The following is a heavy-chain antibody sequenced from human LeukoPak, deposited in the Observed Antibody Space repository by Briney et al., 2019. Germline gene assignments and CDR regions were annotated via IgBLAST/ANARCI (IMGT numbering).Heavy chain of an antibody. J-gene: IGHJ2*01. CDR1: GFTFSSCA. D-gene: IGHD6-13*01. CDR2: ISGSGGST. CDR3: AKGRSSSSYWYFDL. Sequence: TGGSLRLSCAASGFTFSSCAMSWVRQAPGKGLEWVSAISGSGGSTYYADSVKGRFTISRDNSKNTLYLQMNSLRAEDTAVYYCAKGRSSSSYWYFDLWGRGTLVTVSS. V-gene: IGHV3-23*01.